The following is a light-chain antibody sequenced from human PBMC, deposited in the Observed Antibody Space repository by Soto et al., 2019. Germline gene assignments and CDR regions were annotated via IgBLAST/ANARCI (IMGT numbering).Light chain of an antibody. CDR2: SAS. Sequence: DIQMTQSPSSLSASVGGRVTITCRASQTISTYLNWYQQTPGRAPALLISSASTLQSGVPSRFSGSGSGTEFTLTISSLQPQDFATYYCKQSFTSPHTFGQGTKLEIK. V-gene: IGKV1-39*01. J-gene: IGKJ2*01. CDR1: QTISTY. CDR3: KQSFTSPHT.